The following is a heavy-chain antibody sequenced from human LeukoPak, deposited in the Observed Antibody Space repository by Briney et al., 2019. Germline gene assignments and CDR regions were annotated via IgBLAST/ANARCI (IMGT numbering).Heavy chain of an antibody. Sequence: GGSLRLSCAASGFTVSSNYMSWVRQAPGKGLEWVSVIYSGGSTYYADSVKGRFTISRDNSKNTLYLYINIPTPEDTAMYYCVRSAVATADFDHWGQGALVIVSS. D-gene: IGHD5-12*01. CDR1: GFTVSSNY. V-gene: IGHV3-53*05. CDR3: VRSAVATADFDH. CDR2: IYSGGST. J-gene: IGHJ4*02.